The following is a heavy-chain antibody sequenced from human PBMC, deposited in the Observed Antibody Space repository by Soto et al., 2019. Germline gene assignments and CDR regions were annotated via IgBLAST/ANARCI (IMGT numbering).Heavy chain of an antibody. D-gene: IGHD6-13*01. J-gene: IGHJ6*02. CDR2: IIPIFGTA. V-gene: IGHV1-69*13. CDR3: AGGIAAADNYYYGMDV. CDR1: GGTFSSYA. Sequence: ASVKVSCKASGGTFSSYAISWVRQAPGQGLEWMGGIIPIFGTANYAQKFQGRVTITADESTSTAYMELSSLRSEDTAVYYCAGGIAAADNYYYGMDVCGQGTTVPVSS.